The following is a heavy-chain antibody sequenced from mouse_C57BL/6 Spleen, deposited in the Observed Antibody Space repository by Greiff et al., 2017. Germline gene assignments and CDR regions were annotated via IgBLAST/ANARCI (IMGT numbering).Heavy chain of an antibody. V-gene: IGHV5-9-1*02. CDR2: ISSGGDYI. CDR1: GFTFSSYA. D-gene: IGHD1-1*01. Sequence: EVMLVESGEGLVKPGGSLKLSCAASGFTFSSYAMSWVRQTPEKRLEWVAYISSGGDYIYYADTVKGRFTISRDNARNTLYLQMSSLKSEDTAMYYCTRDPYGSAGRYYAMDYWGQGTSVTVSS. J-gene: IGHJ4*01. CDR3: TRDPYGSAGRYYAMDY.